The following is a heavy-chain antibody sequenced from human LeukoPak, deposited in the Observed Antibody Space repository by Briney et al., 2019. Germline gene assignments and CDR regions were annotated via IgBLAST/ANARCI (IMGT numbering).Heavy chain of an antibody. D-gene: IGHD1-14*01. Sequence: GGSLRLSCAGSGFTFGGYGMHWFRQTPGKGLEWVAVIAYDGSRAFYADSVKGRFTISRDNSKNTMSVQMDDLRAEDTAVYYCTRYNNDHFDYWGQGTLVTVS. CDR1: GFTFGGYG. V-gene: IGHV3-33*01. CDR3: TRYNNDHFDY. J-gene: IGHJ4*02. CDR2: IAYDGSRA.